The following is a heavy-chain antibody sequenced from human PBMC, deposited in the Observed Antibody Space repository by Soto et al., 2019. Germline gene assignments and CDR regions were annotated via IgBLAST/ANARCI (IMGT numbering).Heavy chain of an antibody. J-gene: IGHJ4*02. D-gene: IGHD6-13*01. CDR1: GFTFSSYG. CDR3: ARDVAGGYSSSWADY. Sequence: GGSLRLSCAASGFTFSSYGMHWVRQAPGKGLEWVAVIWYDGSNKYYADSVKGRFTISRDNSKNTLYLQMNSLRAEDTAVYYCARDVAGGYSSSWADYWGQGTLVTVSS. CDR2: IWYDGSNK. V-gene: IGHV3-33*01.